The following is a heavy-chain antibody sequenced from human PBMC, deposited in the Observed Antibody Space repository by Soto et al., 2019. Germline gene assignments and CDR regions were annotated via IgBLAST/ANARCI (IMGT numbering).Heavy chain of an antibody. CDR1: GFTFSSYW. J-gene: IGHJ5*02. CDR2: INSDGSST. D-gene: IGHD2-15*01. CDR3: AKAGPIYAEAATSFDD. Sequence: VGSLRLSCAASGFTFSSYWMHWVRQAPGKGLVWVSRINSDGSSTSYADSVKGRFTISRDNAKNTLYLQMNSLRAEDTAVYYCAKAGPIYAEAATSFDDWGQGTLVTVSS. V-gene: IGHV3-74*01.